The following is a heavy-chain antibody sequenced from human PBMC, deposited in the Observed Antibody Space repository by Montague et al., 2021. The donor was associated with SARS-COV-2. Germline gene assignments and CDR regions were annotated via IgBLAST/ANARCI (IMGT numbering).Heavy chain of an antibody. Sequence: PALVNPTQTLTLTCTFSGFSPSTSGMCVSWIRQPPGKALDLLARIDWDDDKYYSTSLTTRLTISKDTSKNQVVLTMTNMDPVVTATDYCARILVAAAGSPFDPWGQGTLVTVSS. J-gene: IGHJ5*02. CDR3: ARILVAAAGSPFDP. CDR1: GFSPSTSGMC. D-gene: IGHD6-13*01. CDR2: IDWDDDK. V-gene: IGHV2-70*11.